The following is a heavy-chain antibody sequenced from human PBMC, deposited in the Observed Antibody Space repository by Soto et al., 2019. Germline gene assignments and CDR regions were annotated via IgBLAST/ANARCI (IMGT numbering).Heavy chain of an antibody. CDR2: INPSGGST. CDR1: GYTFTSYY. CDR3: ARVQKQFPTNVVVPAAIRYYYYGMDV. Sequence: ASVKVSCKASGYTFTSYYMHWVRQAPGQGLEWMGIINPSGGSTSYAQKFQGRVTMTRDTSTSTVYMELSSLRSEDTAVYYCARVQKQFPTNVVVPAAIRYYYYGMDVWGQGTTVTVSS. V-gene: IGHV1-46*01. D-gene: IGHD2-2*02. J-gene: IGHJ6*02.